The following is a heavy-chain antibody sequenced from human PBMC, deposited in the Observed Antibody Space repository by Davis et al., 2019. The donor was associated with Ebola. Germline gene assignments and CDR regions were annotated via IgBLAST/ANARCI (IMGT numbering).Heavy chain of an antibody. CDR1: GYIFTSYA. CDR2: INAGNGNT. CDR3: ARGYYDKTGKNYYLDY. V-gene: IGHV1-3*01. D-gene: IGHD3-16*01. Sequence: ASVKVSCKASGYIFTSYAMHWVRQAPGQRLEWMGWINAGNGNTKYSQKFQGRVTINRDTSASTVYMELSSLRSEDTAVYYCARGYYDKTGKNYYLDYWGQGTLVTVSS. J-gene: IGHJ4*02.